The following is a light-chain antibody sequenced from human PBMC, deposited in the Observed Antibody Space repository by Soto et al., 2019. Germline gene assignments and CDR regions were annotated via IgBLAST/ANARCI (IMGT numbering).Light chain of an antibody. V-gene: IGLV2-14*01. Sequence: LTQPASVSGSPGQSITISCTGTSSDVGGYNYVSWYQQHPGKAPKLMIYEVSNRPSGVSNRFSGSKSGNTASLTISGLQAEDEADYYCSSYTSSSTIFGTGTKVTVL. J-gene: IGLJ1*01. CDR3: SSYTSSSTI. CDR2: EVS. CDR1: SSDVGGYNY.